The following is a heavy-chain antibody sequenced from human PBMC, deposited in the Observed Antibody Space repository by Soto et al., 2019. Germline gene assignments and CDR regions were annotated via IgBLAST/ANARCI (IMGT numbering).Heavy chain of an antibody. CDR2: INPSGCST. J-gene: IGHJ4*02. D-gene: IGHD3-22*01. Sequence: ASVKVSCKASGYTFTSYYMHWVRQSPGQGLEWMGIINPSGCSTSYAQKFQGRVTMTRDTSTSTVYMELSSLRSGDTAVYYCARDSPDYYDSSGYYRVFDYWGQGTLVTVSS. CDR3: ARDSPDYYDSSGYYRVFDY. CDR1: GYTFTSYY. V-gene: IGHV1-46*01.